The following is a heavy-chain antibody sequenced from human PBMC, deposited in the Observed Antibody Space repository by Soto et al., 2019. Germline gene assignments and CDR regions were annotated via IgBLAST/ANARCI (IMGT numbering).Heavy chain of an antibody. D-gene: IGHD3-22*01. CDR1: GGSISSGGYS. Sequence: QLQLQESGSGLVKPSQTLSLTCAVSGGSISSGGYSWSWIRQPPGKGLEWIGYIYHSGSTYYNPSPKSRVTISVDRTKDQLTLKLSSVTAADTVVYSCVRASSGQHHDYWGQGTLVTVSS. CDR2: IYHSGST. CDR3: VRASSGQHHDY. V-gene: IGHV4-30-2*01. J-gene: IGHJ4*02.